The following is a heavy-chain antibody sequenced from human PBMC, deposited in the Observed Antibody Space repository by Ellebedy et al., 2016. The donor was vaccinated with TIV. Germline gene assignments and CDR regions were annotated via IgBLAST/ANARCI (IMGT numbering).Heavy chain of an antibody. CDR2: INHSGST. J-gene: IGHJ4*02. CDR3: ACTAAGSAYYFDY. CDR1: GGSFSGYY. V-gene: IGHV4-34*01. D-gene: IGHD6-13*01. Sequence: SETLSLTCAVYGGSFSGYYWSWIRQPPGKGLEWIGEINHSGSTNYNPSLKSRVTISVDTSKNQFSLKLSSVTAADTAVYYCACTAAGSAYYFDYWGQGTLVTVSS.